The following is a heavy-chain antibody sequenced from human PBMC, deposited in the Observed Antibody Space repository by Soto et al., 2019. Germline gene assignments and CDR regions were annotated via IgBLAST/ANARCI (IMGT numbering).Heavy chain of an antibody. Sequence: SDTLSLTCTVSGGSISSGGYYWSWIRQHPGKGLEWIGYIYYSGSTYYNPSLKSRVTISVDTSKNQFSLKLSSVTAADTAVYYCARVIRELVWYDYWGQGTLVTVSS. CDR1: GGSISSGGYY. J-gene: IGHJ4*02. CDR3: ARVIRELVWYDY. V-gene: IGHV4-31*03. D-gene: IGHD1-26*01. CDR2: IYYSGST.